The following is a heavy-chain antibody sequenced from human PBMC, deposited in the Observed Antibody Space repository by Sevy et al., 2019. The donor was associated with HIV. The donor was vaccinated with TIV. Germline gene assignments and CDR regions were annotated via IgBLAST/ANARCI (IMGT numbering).Heavy chain of an antibody. CDR1: GFNFNIYS. Sequence: GGSLRLSCVASGFNFNIYSMSWVRQAPGKGLEWVSTFSFGCGRINHADSVQGRFTVSRDDSKKTVYLEMNSERAEDSYVYYCAREGCTRPHDHWGQGTLVTVSS. V-gene: IGHV3-23*01. D-gene: IGHD2-8*01. J-gene: IGHJ4*02. CDR3: AREGCTRPHDH. CDR2: FSFGCGRI.